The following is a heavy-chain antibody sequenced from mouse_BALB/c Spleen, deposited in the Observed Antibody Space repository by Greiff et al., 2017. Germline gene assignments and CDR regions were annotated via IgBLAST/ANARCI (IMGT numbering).Heavy chain of an antibody. Sequence: DVKLVESGGDLVKPGGSLKLSCAASGFTFSSYGMSWVRQTPDKRLEWVATISSGGSYTYYPDSVKGRFTISRDNAKNTLYLQMSSLKSEDTAMYYCARHPTVAFGMDYWGQGTSVTVSS. D-gene: IGHD1-1*01. V-gene: IGHV5-6*02. CDR2: ISSGGSYT. CDR3: ARHPTVAFGMDY. J-gene: IGHJ4*01. CDR1: GFTFSSYG.